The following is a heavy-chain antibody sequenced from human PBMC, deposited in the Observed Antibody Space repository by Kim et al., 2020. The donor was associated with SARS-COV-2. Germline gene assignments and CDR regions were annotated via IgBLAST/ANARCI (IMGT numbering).Heavy chain of an antibody. CDR1: GFTFSSYG. CDR3: ASLSTDYDCDKFDY. Sequence: GGSLRLSCVASGFTFSSYGMHWVRQAPGKGLVWVALVNSDGSSTNYADSVKGRFTISRDNARNTLYLQMNSLRAEDTAVYYCASLSTDYDCDKFDYWGQGTLGTVSS. J-gene: IGHJ4*02. V-gene: IGHV3-74*01. CDR2: VNSDGSST. D-gene: IGHD3-16*01.